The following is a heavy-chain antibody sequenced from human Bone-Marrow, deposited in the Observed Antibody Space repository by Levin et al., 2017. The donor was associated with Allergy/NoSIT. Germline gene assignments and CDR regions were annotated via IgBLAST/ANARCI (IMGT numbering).Heavy chain of an antibody. CDR3: EKDTATSLSDLFTDHFDN. CDR2: ISWDGLST. Sequence: GESLKISCAASGFTFNDYTMHWVRQAPGKGLEWVSLISWDGLSTYYADSVQGRFRISRDNSKNSLYLQMNSLRPEDTAFYFCEKDTATSLSDLFTDHFDNWGRGTQVT. J-gene: IGHJ4*02. D-gene: IGHD2-21*02. V-gene: IGHV3-43*01. CDR1: GFTFNDYT.